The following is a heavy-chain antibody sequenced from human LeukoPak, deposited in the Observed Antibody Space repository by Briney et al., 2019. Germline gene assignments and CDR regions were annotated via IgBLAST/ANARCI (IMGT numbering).Heavy chain of an antibody. CDR3: ARDLPNYYDSSGYYHPTDAFDI. V-gene: IGHV4-4*07. Sequence: PSETLSLTCTVSGGSISSYYWSWIRQPAGKGLEWIGRIYTSGSTNYNPSLKSRVTMSVDTSKTQFSLKLSSVTAADTAVYYCARDLPNYYDSSGYYHPTDAFDIWGQGTMVTVSS. CDR2: IYTSGST. CDR1: GGSISSYY. J-gene: IGHJ3*02. D-gene: IGHD3-22*01.